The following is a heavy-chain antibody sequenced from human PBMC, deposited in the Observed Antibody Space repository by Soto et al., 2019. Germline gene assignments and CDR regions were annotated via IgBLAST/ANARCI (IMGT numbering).Heavy chain of an antibody. D-gene: IGHD2-15*01. CDR2: IYPGDSDT. CDR3: ARHPELGYCSGGSCYLPASLAFDI. V-gene: IGHV5-51*01. Sequence: KGLEWMGIIYPGDSDTRYSPSFQGQVTISADKSISTAYLQWSSLKASDTAMYYCARHPELGYCSGGSCYLPASLAFDIWGQGTMVTVSS. J-gene: IGHJ3*02.